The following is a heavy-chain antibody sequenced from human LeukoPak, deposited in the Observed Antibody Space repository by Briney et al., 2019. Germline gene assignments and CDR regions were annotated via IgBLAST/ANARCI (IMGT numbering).Heavy chain of an antibody. CDR1: GFTFSRYG. V-gene: IGHV3-53*01. CDR3: ARLYSSGWYSYYYYMDV. D-gene: IGHD6-19*01. CDR2: IYSGGST. Sequence: PGGTLRLSCAASGFTFSRYGMTWVRQAPGKGLEWVSVIYSGGSTYYADSVKGRFTISRDNSKNTLYLQMNSLRAEDTAVYYCARLYSSGWYSYYYYMDVWGKGTTVTISS. J-gene: IGHJ6*03.